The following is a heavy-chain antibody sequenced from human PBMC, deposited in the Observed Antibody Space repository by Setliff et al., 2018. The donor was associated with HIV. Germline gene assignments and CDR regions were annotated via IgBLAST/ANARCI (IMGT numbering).Heavy chain of an antibody. D-gene: IGHD4-17*01. J-gene: IGHJ4*02. CDR2: ISPKSGGT. Sequence: ASVKVSCKASGYSFIGHHMHWVRQAPGQGLEWMGWISPKSGGTNYVQKFQGRVTMTRDTSISTAYMELSNLTSDDTAVYYCARGDDYGDFYFFDYWGQGTLVTVSS. V-gene: IGHV1-2*02. CDR3: ARGDDYGDFYFFDY. CDR1: GYSFIGHH.